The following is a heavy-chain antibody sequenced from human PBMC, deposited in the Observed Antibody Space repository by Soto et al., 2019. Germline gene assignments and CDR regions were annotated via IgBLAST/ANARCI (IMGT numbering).Heavy chain of an antibody. J-gene: IGHJ5*02. CDR2: IRSKGHNYAT. Sequence: EVQLVESGGGLVQPGGSLKLSCAASGFTFSGSAMYWVRQASGKGLEWVGRIRSKGHNYATEYAASVKGRFTISRDDSKNTAYLQRNSLQTEDTAVYYCTRDLFSYDYSGILWFDPWGQGTLVTVSS. D-gene: IGHD3-16*01. CDR3: TRDLFSYDYSGILWFDP. CDR1: GFTFSGSA. V-gene: IGHV3-73*02.